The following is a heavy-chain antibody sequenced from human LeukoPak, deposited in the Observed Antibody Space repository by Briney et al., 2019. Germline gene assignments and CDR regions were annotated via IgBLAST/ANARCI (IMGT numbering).Heavy chain of an antibody. V-gene: IGHV1-18*01. CDR1: GYTFTSYG. J-gene: IGHJ6*02. D-gene: IGHD2-2*01. CDR3: AREAIVVVPAADYYYYGMDV. CDR2: ISAYNGNT. Sequence: ASVKVSCKASGYTFTSYGISWVRQAPGQVLEWMGWISAYNGNTNYAQKLQGRVTMTTDTSTSTAYMELRSLRSDDTAVYYCAREAIVVVPAADYYYYGMDVWGQGTTVTVSS.